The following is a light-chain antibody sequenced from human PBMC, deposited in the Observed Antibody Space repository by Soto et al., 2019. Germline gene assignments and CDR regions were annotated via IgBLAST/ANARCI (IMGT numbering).Light chain of an antibody. V-gene: IGLV2-14*01. CDR1: SSDIGGYNH. CDR3: SSYRSISTLV. Sequence: QSALTQPASVSGSPGQSIPLSCTGTSSDIGGYNHVSWYQQYPGKAPKLIIYEVNNRPSGVSSRFSGAKSGNTASLTISGLQAEDEADYYCSSYRSISTLVFGGGTKLTVL. J-gene: IGLJ2*01. CDR2: EVN.